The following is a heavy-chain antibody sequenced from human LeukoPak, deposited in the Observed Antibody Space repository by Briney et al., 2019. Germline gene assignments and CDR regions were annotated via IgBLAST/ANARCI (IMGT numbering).Heavy chain of an antibody. Sequence: GGSLRLSCAASGFTFSNYGMHWVRQAPGKGLEWVAFLQYDGSSRYYADSVKGRFTISRDNSKNTLYLQMNSLRAEDTAVYYCARGLRGQRAYYFDYWGQGTLVTVSS. CDR3: ARGLRGQRAYYFDY. CDR1: GFTFSNYG. J-gene: IGHJ4*02. V-gene: IGHV3-30*02. CDR2: LQYDGSSR.